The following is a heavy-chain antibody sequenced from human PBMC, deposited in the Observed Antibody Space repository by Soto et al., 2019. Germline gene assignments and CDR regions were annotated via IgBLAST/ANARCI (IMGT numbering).Heavy chain of an antibody. CDR1: GFTFSSYW. V-gene: IGHV3-74*01. CDR3: ARGRGIYNNFDY. D-gene: IGHD1-1*01. CDR2: INSDASSA. J-gene: IGHJ4*02. Sequence: PGGSLRLSCAASGFTFSSYWMHWVRQAPGKGLVWVSRINSDASSASYADSVKGRFTISRDDAKNTLSLQLNSLRADDTAVYYCARGRGIYNNFDYWGQGTLVTVSS.